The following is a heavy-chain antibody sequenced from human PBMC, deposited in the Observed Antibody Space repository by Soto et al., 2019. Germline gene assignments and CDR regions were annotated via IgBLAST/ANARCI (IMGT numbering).Heavy chain of an antibody. CDR1: GFTFDTYL. CDR3: ARLSGDHSAFFSYGMDA. D-gene: IGHD2-21*01. V-gene: IGHV3-74*01. CDR2: INSDGTIS. J-gene: IGHJ6*02. Sequence: LRLSCAASGFTFDTYLMNWVRQAPVKGPEWLSGINSDGTISSYADSVKGRFTISRDNARNTLSLQMNSLRADDTAVYYCARLSGDHSAFFSYGMDAWGQGTTVTVSS.